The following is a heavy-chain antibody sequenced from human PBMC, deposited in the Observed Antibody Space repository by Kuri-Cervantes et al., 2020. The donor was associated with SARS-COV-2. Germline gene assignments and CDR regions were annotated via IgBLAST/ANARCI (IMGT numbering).Heavy chain of an antibody. D-gene: IGHD3-9*01. CDR1: GFTFSSYW. CDR2: IKHDGGEE. V-gene: IGHV3-7*05. J-gene: IGHJ4*02. Sequence: SLRLSCAVSGFTFSSYWMSWVRQAPGKGLEWVADIKHDGGEEYYVDSAKGRFTISRDNAKNSLYLQMHSLRAEDTAVYYCARDMQILTGHYYLNFDYWGQGTLVTVSS. CDR3: ARDMQILTGHYYLNFDY.